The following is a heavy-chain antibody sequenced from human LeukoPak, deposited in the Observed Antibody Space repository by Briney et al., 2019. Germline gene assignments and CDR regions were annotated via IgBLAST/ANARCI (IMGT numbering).Heavy chain of an antibody. Sequence: SETLSLTCTVPGSSISSSSYYRDWIRQPPGEGLEWIGTIYYSGTTYYNPSLKSRVTMSGDTSRNQFSLKVSSVTAADTAVYYCARRTYTKDWFDPWGQGTLVTVSS. J-gene: IGHJ5*02. V-gene: IGHV4-39*01. CDR1: GSSISSSSYY. CDR2: IYYSGTT. D-gene: IGHD2-8*01. CDR3: ARRTYTKDWFDP.